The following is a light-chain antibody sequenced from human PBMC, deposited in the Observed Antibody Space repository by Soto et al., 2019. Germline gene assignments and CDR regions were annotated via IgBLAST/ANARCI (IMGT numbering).Light chain of an antibody. J-gene: IGLJ1*01. CDR3: QSYDSSLNGYV. V-gene: IGLV1-40*01. Sequence: QSVLTQPPSVSGAPGQRVTISCTGSSSNIGASYGVHWYRQLPGTAPKLLIYGDSNRPSGVPDRFSGSKSGTSASLAITGLQAEDEADYYCQSYDSSLNGYVLGPGTKLTVL. CDR2: GDS. CDR1: SSNIGASYG.